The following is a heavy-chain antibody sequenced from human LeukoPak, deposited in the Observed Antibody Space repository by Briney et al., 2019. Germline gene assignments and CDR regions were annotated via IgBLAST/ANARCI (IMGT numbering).Heavy chain of an antibody. V-gene: IGHV4-39*07. CDR2: INHSGST. CDR3: ARVKKTTVTRGYWYFDL. CDR1: GGSIIRSNYY. Sequence: PSETLSLTCIVSGGSIIRSNYYWGWIRQPPGKGLEWIGEINHSGSTNYNPSLKSRVTISVDTSKNQFSLKLSSVTAADTAVYYCARVKKTTVTRGYWYFDLWGRGTLVTVSS. D-gene: IGHD4-17*01. J-gene: IGHJ2*01.